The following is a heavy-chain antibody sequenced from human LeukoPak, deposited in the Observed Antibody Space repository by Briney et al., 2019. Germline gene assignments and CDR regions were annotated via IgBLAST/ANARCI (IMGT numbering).Heavy chain of an antibody. V-gene: IGHV1-18*01. D-gene: IGHD3-22*01. Sequence: ASVKVSCKASGYTFTSYGISWVRQAPGQGLEWMGWISAYNGHTNYAQKLQGRVTMTTDTSTSTAYMELRSLRSDDTALYYCARDMSPAYYYDSSGSSAPDASDIWGQGTMVTVSS. CDR2: ISAYNGHT. J-gene: IGHJ3*02. CDR3: ARDMSPAYYYDSSGSSAPDASDI. CDR1: GYTFTSYG.